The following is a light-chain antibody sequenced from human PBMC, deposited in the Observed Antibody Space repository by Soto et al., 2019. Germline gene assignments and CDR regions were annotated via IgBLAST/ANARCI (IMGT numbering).Light chain of an antibody. Sequence: QSVLTQPASVSGSPGQSITISCTGTSSDVGSYNLVSWYQQHPGKAPKLMIYEGSKRPSGVSNRFSGSKSGNTASLTISGLQAEDEADYYCCSYAGSSTSVFGTGPKVTVI. CDR3: CSYAGSSTSV. CDR1: SSDVGSYNL. V-gene: IGLV2-23*01. CDR2: EGS. J-gene: IGLJ1*01.